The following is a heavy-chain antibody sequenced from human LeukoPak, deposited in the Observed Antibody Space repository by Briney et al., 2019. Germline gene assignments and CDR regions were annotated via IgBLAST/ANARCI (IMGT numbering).Heavy chain of an antibody. CDR1: GFTFDDYA. J-gene: IGHJ3*02. V-gene: IGHV3-9*01. Sequence: PGGSLRLSCAASGFTFDDYAMHWVRQAPGKGLEWVSGISWNSGSIGYADSVKGRFTISRDNAKNSLYLQMNSLRAEDTALYYCAKDIYPNSGWQQSPGAFDIWGQGTMVTVSS. D-gene: IGHD6-13*01. CDR3: AKDIYPNSGWQQSPGAFDI. CDR2: ISWNSGSI.